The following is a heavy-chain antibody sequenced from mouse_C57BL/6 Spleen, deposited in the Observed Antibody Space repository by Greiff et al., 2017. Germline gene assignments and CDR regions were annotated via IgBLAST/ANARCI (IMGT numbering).Heavy chain of an antibody. CDR1: GFTFSDYG. J-gene: IGHJ4*01. CDR3: ARRSPYYYAMDY. Sequence: EVKLVESGGGLVKPGGSLKLSCAASGFTFSDYGMHWVRQAPEKGLEWVAYISSGSSTIYYADTVKGRFTISRDNAKNTLFLQMTSLRSEDTAMYYCARRSPYYYAMDYWGQGTAVTVSS. CDR2: ISSGSSTI. V-gene: IGHV5-17*01.